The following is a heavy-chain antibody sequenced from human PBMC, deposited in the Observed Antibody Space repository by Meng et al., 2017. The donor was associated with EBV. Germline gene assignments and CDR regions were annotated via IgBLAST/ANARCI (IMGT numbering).Heavy chain of an antibody. CDR3: ASESGRGFTPDY. D-gene: IGHD3-10*01. CDR1: GGTFRSDA. V-gene: IGHV1-69*01. J-gene: IGHJ4*02. Sequence: QVQLQRAGAGVKKPGSSVKVSCRTSGGTFRSDAVSWVRQAPGQGLEWMGGLIPMSGAPHYAQKFQDRVTIIADESTSTHSMELNNLRFEDTAMYYCASESGRGFTPDYWGQGTLVTVSS. CDR2: LIPMSGAP.